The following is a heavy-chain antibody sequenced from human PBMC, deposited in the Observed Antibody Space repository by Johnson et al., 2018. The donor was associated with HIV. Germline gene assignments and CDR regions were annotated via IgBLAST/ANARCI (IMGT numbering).Heavy chain of an antibody. V-gene: IGHV3-30*14. CDR1: GFTFSNYP. D-gene: IGHD6-13*01. Sequence: QVQLVESGGGVVQPGRSLRLSCAASGFTFSNYPMHWVRQAPGKGLEWVAVISFDGSNKFYADSVKGRFTISRDNSKNTLYLQMNSLRAEDTALYYCARDHLSSRGAFDIWGQGTMVTVSS. CDR2: ISFDGSNK. CDR3: ARDHLSSRGAFDI. J-gene: IGHJ3*02.